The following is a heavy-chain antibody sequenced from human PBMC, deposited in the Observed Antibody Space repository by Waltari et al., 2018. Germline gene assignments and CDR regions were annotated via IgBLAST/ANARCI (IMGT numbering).Heavy chain of an antibody. J-gene: IGHJ4*02. CDR2: FDLEDGER. Sequence: QVQLVQSGAEVKKPGASVKVSCKVSGDTLTELSMHWVRQAPGKWLEWMGGFDLEDGERMYAQKFQGRVTMTEDTSTETAYMELSSLRSEDTAVYYCATSRRFLEPLYNFDYWGQGTLVTVSS. V-gene: IGHV1-24*01. D-gene: IGHD3-3*01. CDR1: GDTLTELS. CDR3: ATSRRFLEPLYNFDY.